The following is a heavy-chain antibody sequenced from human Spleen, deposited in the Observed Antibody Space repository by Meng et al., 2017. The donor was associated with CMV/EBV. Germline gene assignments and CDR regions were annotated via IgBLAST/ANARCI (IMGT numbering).Heavy chain of an antibody. V-gene: IGHV3-21*01. D-gene: IGHD6-19*01. CDR2: ISSTSSYI. CDR3: ARESGSGQYYLDY. J-gene: IGHJ4*02. CDR1: EFTFSTYS. Sequence: GESLKISCAASEFTFSTYSMNWVRQAPGKGLEWVSSISSTSSYIYYADSVKGRFTISRDNAKNSLYLQMNSLRAEDTAVYYCARESGSGQYYLDYWGQGTLVTVSS.